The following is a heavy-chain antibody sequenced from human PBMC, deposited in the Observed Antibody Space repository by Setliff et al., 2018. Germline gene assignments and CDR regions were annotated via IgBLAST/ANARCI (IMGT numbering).Heavy chain of an antibody. Sequence: PSETLSLTCAVYGGSFSGYYWNWIRQAPGKGLEWIGEINHRGTTSYTPSLKGRVTISVDTSKNLFSLKLSSVTAADTAVYFCARGPRFDYESPTYRRRFDPWCQGTAVTVSS. D-gene: IGHD3-22*01. V-gene: IGHV4-34*01. CDR3: ARGPRFDYESPTYRRRFDP. CDR1: GGSFSGYY. J-gene: IGHJ5*02. CDR2: INHRGTT.